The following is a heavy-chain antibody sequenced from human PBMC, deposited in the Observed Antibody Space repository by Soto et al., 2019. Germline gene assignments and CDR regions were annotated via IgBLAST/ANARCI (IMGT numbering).Heavy chain of an antibody. CDR3: AHRRAYCGGDCSDYYFDY. J-gene: IGHJ4*02. CDR2: IYWNDDK. Sequence: QITLEESGPTLVKPTQTLTLTCTFSGFSLSTSGVGVGWIRQPPGKALEWLALIYWNDDKRYSPSLKSRLTITKDTSKNQVVLTMTNMDPVDTATYYCAHRRAYCGGDCSDYYFDYWGQGTLVTVSS. D-gene: IGHD2-21*02. V-gene: IGHV2-5*01. CDR1: GFSLSTSGVG.